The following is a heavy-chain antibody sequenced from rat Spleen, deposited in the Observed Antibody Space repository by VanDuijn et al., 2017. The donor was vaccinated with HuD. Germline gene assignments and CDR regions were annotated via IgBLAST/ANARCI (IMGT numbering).Heavy chain of an antibody. CDR3: ATERLGVEG. D-gene: IGHD4-3*01. CDR2: ISSDGRRN. V-gene: IGHV5-29*01. J-gene: IGHJ2*01. Sequence: EVQLVESDGGLVQPGRSLKLSCAASGFTFSDYYMAWVRQAPAKGLEWVATISSDGRRNYYRDSVKGRFTISRDNAKRTLFLQMNKLGSEDTAIYYGATERLGVEGWGQGVMVTVSS. CDR1: GFTFSDYY.